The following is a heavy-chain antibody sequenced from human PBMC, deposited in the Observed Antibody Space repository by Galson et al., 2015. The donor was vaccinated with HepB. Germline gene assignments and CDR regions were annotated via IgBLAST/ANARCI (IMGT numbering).Heavy chain of an antibody. CDR1: GFTFSDHY. V-gene: IGHV3-21*04. D-gene: IGHD3-9*01. CDR2: ISSSSSYI. Sequence: SLRLSCAASGFTFSDHYIDWVRQAPGKGLEWVSSISSSSSYIYYADSVKGRFTISRDNAKNSLYLQMNSLRAEDTAVNYCAKRIVTGSATEPFDFWGQGTLVTVAS. J-gene: IGHJ4*02. CDR3: AKRIVTGSATEPFDF.